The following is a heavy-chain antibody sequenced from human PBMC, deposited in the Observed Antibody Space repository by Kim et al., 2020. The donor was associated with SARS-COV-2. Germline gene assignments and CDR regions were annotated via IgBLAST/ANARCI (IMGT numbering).Heavy chain of an antibody. CDR2: ISGSGGST. CDR3: AKDRGWYSSSRHYGMDV. CDR1: GFTFSSYA. J-gene: IGHJ6*02. Sequence: GGSLRLSCAASGFTFSSYAMSWVRRAPGKGLEWVSAISGSGGSTYYADSVKGRFTISRDNSKNTLYLQMNSLRAEDTAVYYCAKDRGWYSSSRHYGMDVWGQGTTVTVSS. V-gene: IGHV3-23*01. D-gene: IGHD6-13*01.